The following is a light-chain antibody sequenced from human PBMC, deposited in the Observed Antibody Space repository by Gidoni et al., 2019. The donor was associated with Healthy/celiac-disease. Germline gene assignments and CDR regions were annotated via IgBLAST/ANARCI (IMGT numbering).Light chain of an antibody. CDR3: QAWDSITFLV. V-gene: IGLV3-1*01. Sequence: SYELTQTPQVSVSPGQTASITCSGDKWGDKYACWYQQKTSQSPVLVINQDSKRPSGIPERFSGSNSANTATLTISGTQAMDEADYYCQAWDSITFLVFGGGTKLTVL. J-gene: IGLJ2*01. CDR2: QDS. CDR1: KWGDKY.